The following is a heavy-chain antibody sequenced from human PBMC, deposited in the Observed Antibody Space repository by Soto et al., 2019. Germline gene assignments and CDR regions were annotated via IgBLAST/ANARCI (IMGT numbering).Heavy chain of an antibody. V-gene: IGHV3-21*01. CDR3: ARDLLAAAGTWYYYYGMDV. CDR2: ISSSSSYI. Sequence: GGSLRLSCAASGFTFSSYSMNWVRQAPGKGLEWVSSISSSSSYIYYADSVKGRFTISRDNAKNSLYLQMNSLRAEDTAVYYCARDLLAAAGTWYYYYGMDVWGQGTTVTVSS. J-gene: IGHJ6*02. CDR1: GFTFSSYS. D-gene: IGHD6-13*01.